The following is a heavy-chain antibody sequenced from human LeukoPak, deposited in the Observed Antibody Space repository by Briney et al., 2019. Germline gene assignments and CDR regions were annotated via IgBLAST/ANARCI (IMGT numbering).Heavy chain of an antibody. J-gene: IGHJ4*02. V-gene: IGHV3-30-3*01. CDR2: ISYDGSNK. CDR3: TRGPPNWGFDL. Sequence: GGSLRLSCAASGFTFSSYAMHWVRQAPGKGLEWVAVISYDGSNKYYADSVKGRFTISRDNSKNTLYLQMNSLRAEDTAVYYCTRGPPNWGFDLWGQGTLVTVSS. CDR1: GFTFSSYA. D-gene: IGHD7-27*01.